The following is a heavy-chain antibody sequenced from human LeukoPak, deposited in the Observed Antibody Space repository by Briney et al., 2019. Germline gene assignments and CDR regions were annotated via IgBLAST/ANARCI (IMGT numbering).Heavy chain of an antibody. CDR3: VRDFRSADY. CDR2: ICPDGTVT. CDR1: GFTFSTHC. Sequence: PGGSLRLSCAASGFTFSTHCMHWVRQAPGKGPMWVSRICPDGTVTNYADSVKARFIISRDNARNTVYLQMNSLRVEDTAVYYCVRDFRSADYWGQGTLVTVSS. V-gene: IGHV3-74*01. J-gene: IGHJ4*02.